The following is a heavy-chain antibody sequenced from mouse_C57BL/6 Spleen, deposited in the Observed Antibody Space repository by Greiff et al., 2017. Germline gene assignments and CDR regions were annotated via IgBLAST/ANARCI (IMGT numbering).Heavy chain of an antibody. V-gene: IGHV14-4*01. Sequence: VQLQQSGAELVRPGASVKLSCTASGFNIKDDYMHWVKPRPEQGLEWIGWIDPENGDTEYASKFQGKATITADTSSNTAYLQLSSLTSEDTAVYYCTTKGYDGSSWFAYWGQGTLVTVSA. CDR2: IDPENGDT. D-gene: IGHD1-1*01. CDR3: TTKGYDGSSWFAY. J-gene: IGHJ3*01. CDR1: GFNIKDDY.